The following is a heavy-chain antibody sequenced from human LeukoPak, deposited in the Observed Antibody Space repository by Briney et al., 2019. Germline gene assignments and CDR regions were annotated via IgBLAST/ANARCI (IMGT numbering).Heavy chain of an antibody. CDR2: INPNSGGT. D-gene: IGHD3-22*01. J-gene: IGHJ4*02. Sequence: ASVKVSCKASGYTFTGYYMHWVRQAPGQGLEWMGRINPNSGGTNYAQKFQGWVTMTRDTSISTAYMELSRLRSDDTAVYYCARAQYYYDSSGSEYYFDYWGQGTLVTVSS. V-gene: IGHV1-2*04. CDR3: ARAQYYYDSSGSEYYFDY. CDR1: GYTFTGYY.